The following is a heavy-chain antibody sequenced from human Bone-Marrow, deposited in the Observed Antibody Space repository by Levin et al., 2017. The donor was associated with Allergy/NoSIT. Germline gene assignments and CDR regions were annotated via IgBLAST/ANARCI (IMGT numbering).Heavy chain of an antibody. V-gene: IGHV3-53*01. CDR1: GFTVSNND. CDR2: IYSGGKT. CDR3: AKDHESTGWPTFDL. D-gene: IGHD6-19*01. Sequence: GGSLRLSCAASGFTVSNNDMTWVRQAPGKGLEWVSVIYSGGKTYYADSVMGRFTVSRDTSTNTLFLQMNSLRAADPAVYYCAKDHESTGWPTFDLWGQGTVVTVSS. J-gene: IGHJ4*02.